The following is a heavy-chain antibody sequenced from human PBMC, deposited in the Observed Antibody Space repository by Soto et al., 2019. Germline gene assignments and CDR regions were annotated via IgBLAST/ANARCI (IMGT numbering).Heavy chain of an antibody. D-gene: IGHD2-21*02. J-gene: IGHJ5*02. Sequence: PGESLKISCKGSGYSFTSYWIGWVRQMPGKGLEWMGIIYPGDSDTRYSPSFQGQVTISADKSISTAYLQWSSLKASDTAMYYCARIPSYCGGDCYLRWWFDPWGQGTLVTVSS. V-gene: IGHV5-51*01. CDR2: IYPGDSDT. CDR3: ARIPSYCGGDCYLRWWFDP. CDR1: GYSFTSYW.